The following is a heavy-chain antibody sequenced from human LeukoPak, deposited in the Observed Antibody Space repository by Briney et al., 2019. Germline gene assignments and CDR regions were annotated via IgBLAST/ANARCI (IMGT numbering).Heavy chain of an antibody. V-gene: IGHV4-39*01. J-gene: IGHJ3*02. Sequence: SQTLSLTCTVSGGSFSSSSYYWGWIRQPPGKGLEWIGSMYYSGSTYYNASLRSRVTISVDTSKNQFSLKLSSVTAADTAVYYCARHFDRDGYKSNAFDIWGQGTMVTVSS. CDR3: ARHFDRDGYKSNAFDI. CDR2: MYYSGST. D-gene: IGHD5-24*01. CDR1: GGSFSSSSYY.